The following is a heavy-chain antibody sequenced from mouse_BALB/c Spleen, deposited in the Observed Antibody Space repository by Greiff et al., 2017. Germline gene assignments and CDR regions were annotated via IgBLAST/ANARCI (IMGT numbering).Heavy chain of an antibody. CDR3: ARISPMITTGGYAMDY. CDR2: ILPGSGST. Sequence: QVQLQQSGAELMKPGASVKISCKATGYTFSSYWIEWVKQRPGHGLEWIGEILPGSGSTNYNEKFKGKATFTADTSSNTAYMQLSSLTSEDSAVYYGARISPMITTGGYAMDYWGQGTSVTVSS. CDR1: GYTFSSYW. J-gene: IGHJ4*01. V-gene: IGHV1-9*01. D-gene: IGHD2-4*01.